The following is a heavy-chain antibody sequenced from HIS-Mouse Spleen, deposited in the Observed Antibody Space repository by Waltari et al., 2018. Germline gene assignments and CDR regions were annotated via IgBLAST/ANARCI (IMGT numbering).Heavy chain of an antibody. J-gene: IGHJ5*02. Sequence: QVQLVQSGAEVKKPGSSVKVSCKASGGTFSSYAISWVRQATGQGLEWMGRIIPVSGIANDAQEFQGRVTITADKSTSTAYMELSSLRSEDTAVYYCAREYCSGGSCLYNWFDPWGQGTLVTVSS. CDR1: GGTFSSYA. D-gene: IGHD2-15*01. CDR3: AREYCSGGSCLYNWFDP. CDR2: IIPVSGIA. V-gene: IGHV1-69*04.